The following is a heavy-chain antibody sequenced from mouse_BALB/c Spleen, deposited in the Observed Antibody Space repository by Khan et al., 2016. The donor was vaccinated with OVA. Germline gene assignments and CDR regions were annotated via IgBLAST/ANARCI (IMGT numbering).Heavy chain of an antibody. Sequence: QVQLKQSGAELVRPGASVKLSCKTSGYIFTSYWIHWVKQRSGQGLEWIARIYPGTDNTYYNENLKDKATLTADKSSSTAYMQLSSLKSEDAAAYFCSREEALYYFDYWGQGTTLTVSS. CDR2: IYPGTDNT. V-gene: IGHV1-76*01. CDR3: SREEALYYFDY. CDR1: GYIFTSYW. J-gene: IGHJ2*01. D-gene: IGHD3-2*02.